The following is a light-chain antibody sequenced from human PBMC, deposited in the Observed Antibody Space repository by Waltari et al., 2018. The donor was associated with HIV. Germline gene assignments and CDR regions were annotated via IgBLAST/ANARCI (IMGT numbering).Light chain of an antibody. CDR3: SSYTSSSTLV. Sequence: SALTQPASVSGSPGQSITISCTGTSSAVGGYNYVSWYQQHPGKAPKLMIYEVSNRPSGVSNRFSGSKSGNTASLTISGLQAEDEADYYCSSYTSSSTLVFGTGTKVTVL. CDR1: SSAVGGYNY. CDR2: EVS. V-gene: IGLV2-14*01. J-gene: IGLJ1*01.